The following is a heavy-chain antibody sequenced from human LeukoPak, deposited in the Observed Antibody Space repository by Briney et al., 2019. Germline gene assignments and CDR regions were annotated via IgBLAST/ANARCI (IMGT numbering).Heavy chain of an antibody. Sequence: SGDPLTLPRVASGFLFSCYLMRGLRQAPGKGVEWVANIKDDGNEQYQVDSVRGRFTIFRDHANSSLYLQMNSLRVEDGGMYYCARDPDFVGFDIRGEGEMVTVSS. J-gene: IGHJ3*02. CDR2: IKDDGNEQ. CDR3: ARDPDFVGFDI. D-gene: IGHD3-3*01. V-gene: IGHV3-7*01. CDR1: GFLFSCYL.